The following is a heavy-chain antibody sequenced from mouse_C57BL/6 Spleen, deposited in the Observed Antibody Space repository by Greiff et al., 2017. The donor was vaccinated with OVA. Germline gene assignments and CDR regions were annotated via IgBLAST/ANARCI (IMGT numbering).Heavy chain of an antibody. CDR3: VRPSYYDYEDYAMDY. J-gene: IGHJ4*01. V-gene: IGHV10-1*01. Sequence: EVMLVESGGGLVQPKGSLKLSCAASGFSFNTYAMNWVRQAPGKGLEWVARIRSKSNNYATYYADSVKDRFTISRDDSESMLYLQMNNLKTEDTAMYYCVRPSYYDYEDYAMDYWGQGTSVTVSS. D-gene: IGHD2-4*01. CDR1: GFSFNTYA. CDR2: IRSKSNNYAT.